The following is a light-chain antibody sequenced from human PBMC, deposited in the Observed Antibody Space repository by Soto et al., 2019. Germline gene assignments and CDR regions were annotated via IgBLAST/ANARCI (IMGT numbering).Light chain of an antibody. V-gene: IGKV3-15*01. CDR1: QSVSSN. J-gene: IGKJ1*01. Sequence: EIVMTQSPATLSVSPGERATLSCRASQSVSSNLAWYQQKPGQAPRLLIYGASTRATGIPARFIGSGSGTEFTPTISSLQAEDFAIYFCQQYNNWPPDRTFGQGTKVEIK. CDR2: GAS. CDR3: QQYNNWPPDRT.